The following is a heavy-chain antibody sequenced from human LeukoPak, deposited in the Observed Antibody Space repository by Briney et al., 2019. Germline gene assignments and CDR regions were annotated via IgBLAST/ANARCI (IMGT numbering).Heavy chain of an antibody. CDR1: GGSISSYY. CDR2: RST. D-gene: IGHD1-26*01. J-gene: IGHJ6*04. Sequence: SETLSLTCTVSGGSISSYYWSWIRQPAGKGLEWIGRRSTNYNPSLKSRVTMSVDTSKNQFSLKLSSVTAVDTAVYYCARLIVGASAGVWGKGTTVTVSS. V-gene: IGHV4-4*07. CDR3: ARLIVGASAGV.